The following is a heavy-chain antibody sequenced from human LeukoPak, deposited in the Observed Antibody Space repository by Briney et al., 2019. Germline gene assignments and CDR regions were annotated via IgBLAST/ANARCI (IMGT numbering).Heavy chain of an antibody. CDR3: AKSVHWYQLNAFDP. D-gene: IGHD2-2*01. J-gene: IGHJ5*02. V-gene: IGHV3-23*01. Sequence: GGSLRLSCAASGFTFSSYGMTWVRQAPGKGLEWVSAVSATGDMTWYADSVKGRFTVSRDNSKNTLYLQMNSLRAEDTAVYYCAKSVHWYQLNAFDPWGQGTLVTVSS. CDR1: GFTFSSYG. CDR2: VSATGDMT.